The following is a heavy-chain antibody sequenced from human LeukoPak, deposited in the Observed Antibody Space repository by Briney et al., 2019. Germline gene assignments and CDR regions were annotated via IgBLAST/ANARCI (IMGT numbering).Heavy chain of an antibody. CDR1: GFTLSSHI. CDR2: ISSSGSTI. V-gene: IGHV3-48*04. J-gene: IGHJ6*03. CDR3: ARGFGLLWFGEVLGYMDV. Sequence: GGSLRLSCAASGFTLSSHIMNWVRQAPGKGLEGVSYISSSGSTIYYADSVKGRFTISRDNAKNSLYLQMNSLRAEDTAVYYCARGFGLLWFGEVLGYMDVWGKGTTVTISS. D-gene: IGHD3-10*01.